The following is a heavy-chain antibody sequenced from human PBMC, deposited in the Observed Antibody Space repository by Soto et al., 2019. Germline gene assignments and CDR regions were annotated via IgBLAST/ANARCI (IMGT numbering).Heavy chain of an antibody. CDR3: ARSLWSPHFYYGLDV. V-gene: IGHV3-74*01. CDR1: GFSFGSYW. CDR2: INSDGSST. Sequence: GGSLRLSCVASGFSFGSYWMHWVRQVPGGGLVWVSRINSDGSSTSYADSVKGRFTISRDNSKNTLYLDMHSLTTDDTAVYFCARSLWSPHFYYGLDVWGQGTTVTVSS. J-gene: IGHJ6*02. D-gene: IGHD2-21*01.